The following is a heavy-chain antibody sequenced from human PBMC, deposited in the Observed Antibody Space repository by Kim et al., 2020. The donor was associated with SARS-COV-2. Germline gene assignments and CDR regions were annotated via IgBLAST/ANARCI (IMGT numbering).Heavy chain of an antibody. J-gene: IGHJ4*02. Sequence: LKSRVTISVDTSKNQFSLKLSSVTAADTAVYYCARAEGVVPAAGMGFFDYWGQGTLVTVSS. CDR3: ARAEGVVPAAGMGFFDY. D-gene: IGHD2-2*01. V-gene: IGHV4-31*02.